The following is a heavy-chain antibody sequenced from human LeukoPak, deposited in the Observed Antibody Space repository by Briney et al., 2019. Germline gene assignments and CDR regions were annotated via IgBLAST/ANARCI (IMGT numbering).Heavy chain of an antibody. Sequence: GASVNVSCMASGYTFTSYGISWVRQAPGQGLEWMGWISAYNGKTNYAQKLQGRVTMTTETSTSTAYMELRSMRSADTAVYYCARDRSYYYGSGSFYHYGMDVWGEGTTVTASS. CDR3: ARDRSYYYGSGSFYHYGMDV. CDR1: GYTFTSYG. D-gene: IGHD3-10*01. V-gene: IGHV1-18*04. CDR2: ISAYNGKT. J-gene: IGHJ6*01.